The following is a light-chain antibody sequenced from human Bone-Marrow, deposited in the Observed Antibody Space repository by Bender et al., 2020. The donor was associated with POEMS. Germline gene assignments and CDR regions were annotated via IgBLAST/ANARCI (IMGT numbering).Light chain of an antibody. CDR1: SSDVGGYKY. J-gene: IGLJ2*01. CDR3: CSYAGSSTPVV. CDR2: EVS. Sequence: QSALTQPASVSGSPGQSITISCTGTSSDVGGYKYVSWYQQHPGKAPKLMIYEVSKRPSGVSNRFSGSKSGNTASLTISWLQAEDEADYYCCSYAGSSTPVVFGGGTKLTVL. V-gene: IGLV2-23*02.